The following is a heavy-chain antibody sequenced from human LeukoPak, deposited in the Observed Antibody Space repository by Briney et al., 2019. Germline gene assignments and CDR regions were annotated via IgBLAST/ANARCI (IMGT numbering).Heavy chain of an antibody. Sequence: GGSLRLSCAASGFTFSDYGMHWVRQAPGRGREWVALISGDTSNKYYADSVKGRFTISRDTSKNTVYLQMDSLRADDTAVYYCVKDRRGTWSFDYWGQGTLVTVSS. J-gene: IGHJ4*02. CDR1: GFTFSDYG. CDR3: VKDRRGTWSFDY. D-gene: IGHD2-8*02. V-gene: IGHV3-30*18. CDR2: ISGDTSNK.